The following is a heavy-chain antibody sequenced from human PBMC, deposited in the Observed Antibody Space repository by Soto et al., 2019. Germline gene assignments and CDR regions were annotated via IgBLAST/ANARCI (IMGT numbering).Heavy chain of an antibody. CDR2: ISWNSGDT. V-gene: IGHV3-9*01. CDR1: GFNFDDYA. Sequence: QSGGSLRLSCAASGFNFDDYAMHWVRQAPGKGLEWVSGISWNSGDTDYVDSVKGRFTISRDNAKNSLYLQMNSLRPEDTAFYYCAKDRIAARGFAFDYWGQGTLVTVSS. D-gene: IGHD6-25*01. CDR3: AKDRIAARGFAFDY. J-gene: IGHJ4*02.